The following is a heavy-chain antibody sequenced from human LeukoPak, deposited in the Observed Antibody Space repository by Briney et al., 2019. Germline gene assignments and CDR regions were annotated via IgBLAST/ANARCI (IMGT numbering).Heavy chain of an antibody. D-gene: IGHD6-13*01. Sequence: PSETRSLTCTVSGGSISSYYWSWIRQPPGKGQEWIGYIYYSGSTNYNPSLKSRVTISVDTSKNQFSLRLTSVTAADTAVYYCATGLQSSWYRPFFDYWGQGTLVTVSS. CDR3: ATGLQSSWYRPFFDY. V-gene: IGHV4-59*01. CDR2: IYYSGST. CDR1: GGSISSYY. J-gene: IGHJ4*02.